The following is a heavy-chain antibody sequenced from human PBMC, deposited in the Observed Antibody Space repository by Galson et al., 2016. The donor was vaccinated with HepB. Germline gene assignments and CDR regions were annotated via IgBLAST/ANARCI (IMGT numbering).Heavy chain of an antibody. Sequence: LRLSCATSGFTFDDYAMHWVRQAPGKGLEWVSGISWDSSTLAYAVSVKGRFAISRDNAKNALYLQMNSLRSEDTAFYYCVQASPRVYCIGDKCLSYFASWGQGTPVTVSS. CDR3: VQASPRVYCIGDKCLSYFAS. CDR2: ISWDSSTL. CDR1: GFTFDDYA. V-gene: IGHV3-9*01. J-gene: IGHJ4*02. D-gene: IGHD2-15*01.